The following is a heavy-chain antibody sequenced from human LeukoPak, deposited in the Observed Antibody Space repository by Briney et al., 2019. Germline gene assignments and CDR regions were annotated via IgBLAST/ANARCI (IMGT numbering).Heavy chain of an antibody. V-gene: IGHV3-30*04. CDR2: ISYDGSNK. CDR3: ARIAVAGTSDNSFDY. CDR1: GFTFSSYA. Sequence: GRSLRLSCAASGFTFSSYAMHWVRQAPGKGLEWVAVISYDGSNKYYADSVKGRFTISRDNSKNTLYLQMNSLRAEDTAVYYCARIAVAGTSDNSFDYWGQGTLVTVSS. J-gene: IGHJ4*02. D-gene: IGHD6-19*01.